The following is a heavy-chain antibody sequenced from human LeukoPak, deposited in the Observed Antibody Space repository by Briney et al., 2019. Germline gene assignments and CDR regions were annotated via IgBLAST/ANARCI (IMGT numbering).Heavy chain of an antibody. Sequence: GGSLRLSCAASGFTFSSYEMNWVRQAPEKGLEWVSSISSSSSYIYYADSVKGRFTISRDNAKNSLYLQMNSLRAEDTAVYYCARDGATISEYSSSSGAFDIWGQGTMVTVSS. D-gene: IGHD6-6*01. V-gene: IGHV3-21*01. J-gene: IGHJ3*02. CDR1: GFTFSSYE. CDR3: ARDGATISEYSSSSGAFDI. CDR2: ISSSSSYI.